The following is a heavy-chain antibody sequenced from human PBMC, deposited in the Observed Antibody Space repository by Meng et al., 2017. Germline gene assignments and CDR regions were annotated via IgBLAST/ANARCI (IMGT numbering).Heavy chain of an antibody. CDR2: IYYSGST. J-gene: IGHJ4*02. Sequence: SETLSLTCTVSGGSISSSSYYWGWIRQPPGKGLEWIGSIYYSGSTYYNPSLKSRVTISVDTSKNQFSLKLSSVTAADTAVYYCARGRGDFLPYYFDYWGQGTLVTVSS. V-gene: IGHV4-39*07. CDR3: ARGRGDFLPYYFDY. CDR1: GGSISSSSYY. D-gene: IGHD4-17*01.